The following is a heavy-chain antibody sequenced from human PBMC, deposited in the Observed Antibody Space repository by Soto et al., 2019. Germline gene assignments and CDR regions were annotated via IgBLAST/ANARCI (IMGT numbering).Heavy chain of an antibody. CDR3: VRGTTAWRGMDY. V-gene: IGHV3-74*01. CDR1: GFTFSTYC. Sequence: EVQLVESGGGFNQPGGSLRLSCAASGFTFSTYCMHWVRHTPGTGLVWVSRTCRYGRELYYADSVKGRFTISRDDAKNTLYVQMDSLRVEDTGIYYCVRGTTAWRGMDYWGQGALVTVSS. D-gene: IGHD1-1*01. J-gene: IGHJ4*02. CDR2: TCRYGREL.